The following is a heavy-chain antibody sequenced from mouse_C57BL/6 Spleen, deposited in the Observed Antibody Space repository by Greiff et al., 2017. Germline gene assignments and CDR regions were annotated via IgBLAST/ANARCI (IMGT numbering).Heavy chain of an antibody. D-gene: IGHD1-1*01. J-gene: IGHJ4*01. V-gene: IGHV1-7*01. CDR3: ARDPHYYGNAMDY. CDR2: INPSSGYT. Sequence: VQLQQSGAELAKPGASVKLSCKASGYTFTSYWMHWVKQRPGQGLEWIGYINPSSGYTKYNQKFKDQATLTADKSSSTAYMQLSSLTYEDSAVYYCARDPHYYGNAMDYWGQGTSVTVSS. CDR1: GYTFTSYW.